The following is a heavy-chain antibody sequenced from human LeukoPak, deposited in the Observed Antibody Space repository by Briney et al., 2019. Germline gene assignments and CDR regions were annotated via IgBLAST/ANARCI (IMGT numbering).Heavy chain of an antibody. Sequence: SVKVPCKTSGGTFNNSAISWVRQAPGQGLEWLGGIMPLFGTAGYAQKFQGRVTITKDESTRTVYLELTSLTSDDTAVYYCARDVHGDYGSGWFDPWGQGTLVSVSS. J-gene: IGHJ5*02. V-gene: IGHV1-69*05. CDR2: IMPLFGTA. CDR3: ARDVHGDYGSGWFDP. D-gene: IGHD4-17*01. CDR1: GGTFNNSA.